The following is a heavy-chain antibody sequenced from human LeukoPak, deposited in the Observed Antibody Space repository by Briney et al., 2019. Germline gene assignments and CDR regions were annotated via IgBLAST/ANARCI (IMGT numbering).Heavy chain of an antibody. D-gene: IGHD5-12*01. V-gene: IGHV1-2*02. J-gene: IGHJ4*02. Sequence: ASVKVSCKASGYTFTGYYMHWVRQAPGQGLEWMGWINPNSGGTNYAQKFQGRVTMTRDTPISTAYMELSRLRSDDTAVYYCAREAPGGGYTDYWGQGTLVTVSS. CDR1: GYTFTGYY. CDR2: INPNSGGT. CDR3: AREAPGGGYTDY.